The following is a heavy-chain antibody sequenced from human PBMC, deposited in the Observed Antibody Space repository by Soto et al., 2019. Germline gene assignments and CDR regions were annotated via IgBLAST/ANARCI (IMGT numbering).Heavy chain of an antibody. J-gene: IGHJ5*02. D-gene: IGHD3-9*01. CDR1: GSTFTGYY. V-gene: IGHV1-2*02. Sequence: VASVKVSCKASGSTFTGYYMHWVRQAPGQGLEWMGWINPNSGGTNYAQKFQGRVTMTRDTSISTAYMELSRLIYDETAVYHCAREELHYDILPGYAPRGWLDPWGEGTLVTFSS. CDR2: INPNSGGT. CDR3: AREELHYDILPGYAPRGWLDP.